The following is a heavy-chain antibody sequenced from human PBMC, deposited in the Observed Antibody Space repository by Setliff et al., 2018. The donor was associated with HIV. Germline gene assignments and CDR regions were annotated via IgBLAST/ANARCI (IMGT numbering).Heavy chain of an antibody. Sequence: SVKVSCKASGGTFRSHEISWVRQAPGQGLEWMGGIVPILSTGNYAPKFQGRVTITADESTTTAYMELSSLGSEDTAVYYCVRRAAAAEVFDYWGQGTLVTVSS. V-gene: IGHV1-69*13. D-gene: IGHD2-2*01. J-gene: IGHJ4*02. CDR3: VRRAAAAEVFDY. CDR1: GGTFRSHE. CDR2: IVPILSTG.